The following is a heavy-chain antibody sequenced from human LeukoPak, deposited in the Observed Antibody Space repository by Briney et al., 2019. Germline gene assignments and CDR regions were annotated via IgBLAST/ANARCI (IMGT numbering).Heavy chain of an antibody. CDR2: ITHGEAA. J-gene: IGHJ3*01. V-gene: IGHV4-34*03. D-gene: IGHD3-10*01. Sequence: PSETLSLTCAVYGGSFSGYHWSWIRQPPGKGLEWIGEITHGEAANYNPSLKSRITISLDTSKNQFSLKVISLTAADTAAYYCTKSDGYGLIRLCGRGTMVTVSS. CDR1: GGSFSGYH. CDR3: TKSDGYGLIRL.